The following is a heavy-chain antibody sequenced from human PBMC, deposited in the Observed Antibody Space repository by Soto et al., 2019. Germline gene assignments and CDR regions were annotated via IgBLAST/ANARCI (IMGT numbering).Heavy chain of an antibody. CDR3: AREPYGDSQYFYY. V-gene: IGHV3-30*04. J-gene: IGHJ4*02. Sequence: GGSLRLSCVASGFSFSSQAMHWVRQAPGKGLEWVAVVSFDGKVTYYADSVKGRFTVSRDNSKNTIYLQANSLRAEDTAVYYCAREPYGDSQYFYYCGQGTPVTVSS. D-gene: IGHD2-21*02. CDR2: VSFDGKVT. CDR1: GFSFSSQA.